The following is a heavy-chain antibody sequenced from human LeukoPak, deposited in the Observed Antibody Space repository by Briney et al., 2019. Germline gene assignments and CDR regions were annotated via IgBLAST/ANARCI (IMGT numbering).Heavy chain of an antibody. Sequence: SETLSLTCAAYGGSFSGYYWSWIRQPPGKGLEWIGEINHSGSTNYNPSLKSRVTISVDTSKNQFSLKLSSVTAADTAVYYCASPYCGGDCQIPWGQGTLVTVSS. V-gene: IGHV4-34*01. CDR2: INHSGST. CDR1: GGSFSGYY. J-gene: IGHJ5*02. CDR3: ASPYCGGDCQIP. D-gene: IGHD2-21*02.